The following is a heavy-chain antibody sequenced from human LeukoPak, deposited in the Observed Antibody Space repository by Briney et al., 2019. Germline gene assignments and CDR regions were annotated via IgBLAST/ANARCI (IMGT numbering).Heavy chain of an antibody. CDR1: GGSISSYY. CDR2: ISYSGST. CDR3: ARGTYNFEY. D-gene: IGHD4-11*01. Sequence: KTSETLSLTCTVSGGSISSYYWSWIRQPPGKGLEWIGYISYSGSTNYNPSLQSRVTISVDTSKTQFSLKLTSVTAADTAVYYCARGTYNFEYWGQGTLVTVSS. V-gene: IGHV4-59*01. J-gene: IGHJ4*02.